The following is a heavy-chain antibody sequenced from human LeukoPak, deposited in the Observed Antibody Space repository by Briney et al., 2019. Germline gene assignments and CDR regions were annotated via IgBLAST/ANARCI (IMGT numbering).Heavy chain of an antibody. Sequence: PETLSLTCTVSSGSITNYYWSWIRQPPGKGLEWTGFIYYSGNTNYNPSLKSRVTISVDTSKNQFSLKLSSMTAADTAVYYCARGALLWFGDRMEYYFDYWGQGTLLTVSS. CDR3: ARGALLWFGDRMEYYFDY. CDR1: SGSITNYY. J-gene: IGHJ4*02. CDR2: IYYSGNT. D-gene: IGHD3-10*01. V-gene: IGHV4-59*01.